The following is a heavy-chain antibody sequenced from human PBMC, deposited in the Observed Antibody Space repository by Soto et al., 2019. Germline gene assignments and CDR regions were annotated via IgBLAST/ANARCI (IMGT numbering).Heavy chain of an antibody. V-gene: IGHV3-43D*04. J-gene: IGHJ4*02. CDR3: AKAKFYYDSSPYDS. CDR2: INADGSEK. CDR1: GFTFADYA. Sequence: PGGSLRLSCAVSGFTFADYAVHWVRQSAGKGLEWVSFINADGSEKYYADSVRGRFTISRDNSKDSFYLQMNSLRLEDTAMYYCAKAKFYYDSSPYDSWGQGTLVTV. D-gene: IGHD3-22*01.